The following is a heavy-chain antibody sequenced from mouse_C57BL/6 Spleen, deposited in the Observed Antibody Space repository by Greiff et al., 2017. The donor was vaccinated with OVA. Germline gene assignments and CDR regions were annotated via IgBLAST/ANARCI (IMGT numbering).Heavy chain of an antibody. CDR1: GFSLTSYG. CDR2: IWSDGST. Sequence: VQRVESGPGLVAPSQSLSITCTVSGFSLTSYGVHWVRQPPGKGLEWLVVIWSDGSTTYNSALKSRLSISKDNSKSQVFLKMNSLQTDDIAMYYCAREGTYDYGFAYWGQGTLVTVSA. V-gene: IGHV2-6*03. D-gene: IGHD2-4*01. CDR3: AREGTYDYGFAY. J-gene: IGHJ3*01.